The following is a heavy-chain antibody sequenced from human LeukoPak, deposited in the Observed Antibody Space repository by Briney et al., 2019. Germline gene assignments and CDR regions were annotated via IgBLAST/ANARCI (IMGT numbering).Heavy chain of an antibody. CDR1: GFTFSSYG. D-gene: IGHD7-27*01. V-gene: IGHV3-30*02. CDR3: AKLSVIGAYYYYYMDV. Sequence: GGSLRLSCAASGFTFSSYGMHWVREAPGKGLEWGAFIRYDGSNKYYADSVKGRFTISRDNSKNTLYLQMNSLRAEDTAVYYCAKLSVIGAYYYYYMDVWGKGTTVTVSS. J-gene: IGHJ6*03. CDR2: IRYDGSNK.